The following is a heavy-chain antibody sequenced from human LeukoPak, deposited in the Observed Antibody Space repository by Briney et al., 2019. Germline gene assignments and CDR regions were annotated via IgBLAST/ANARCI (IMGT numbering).Heavy chain of an antibody. Sequence: SETLSLTCAVYGGSFSGYYWSWIRQPPGKGLEWIGEINHSGSTNYNPSLKSRVTISVDTSKNQFSLKLSSVTAADTAVYYCAGTSIAAFYYYYGMDVWGQGTTVTVSS. V-gene: IGHV4-34*01. CDR1: GGSFSGYY. CDR2: INHSGST. D-gene: IGHD6-6*01. J-gene: IGHJ6*02. CDR3: AGTSIAAFYYYYGMDV.